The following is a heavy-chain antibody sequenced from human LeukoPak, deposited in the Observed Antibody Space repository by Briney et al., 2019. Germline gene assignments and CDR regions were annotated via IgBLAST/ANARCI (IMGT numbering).Heavy chain of an antibody. CDR1: GFTFSSYW. V-gene: IGHV3-9*01. J-gene: IGHJ3*02. CDR3: AKGVRITMVRGAFDI. Sequence: GGSLRLSCVASGFTFSSYWATWVRQAPGKGLEWVSGISWNSGSIGYADSVKGRFTISRDNAKNSLYLQMNSLRAEDTALYYCAKGVRITMVRGAFDIWGQGTMVTVSS. D-gene: IGHD3-10*01. CDR2: ISWNSGSI.